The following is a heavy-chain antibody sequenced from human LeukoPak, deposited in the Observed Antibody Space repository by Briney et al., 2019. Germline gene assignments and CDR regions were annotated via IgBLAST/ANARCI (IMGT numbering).Heavy chain of an antibody. V-gene: IGHV3-23*01. J-gene: IGHJ5*02. D-gene: IGHD5-18*01. Sequence: GGSLRLSCAASGFTFSSYAMSWVRQAPGEGLEWVSAISGSGGSTYYADSVKGRFTISRDNSKNTLYLQMNSLRAEDTAVYYCAKVGWDTAMVTGWFDPWGQGTLVTVSS. CDR1: GFTFSSYA. CDR2: ISGSGGST. CDR3: AKVGWDTAMVTGWFDP.